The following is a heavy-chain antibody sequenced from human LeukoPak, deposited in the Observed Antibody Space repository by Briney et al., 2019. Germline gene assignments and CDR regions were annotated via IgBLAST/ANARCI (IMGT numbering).Heavy chain of an antibody. CDR1: GGTFSSYA. Sequence: SVKVSCKASGGTFSSYAISWVRQAPGQGLEWMGGIIPIIGTANYAQKFQGRVTITADESTSTAYMELSSLRSEDTAVYYCARAADCSGGSCYLNWFDPWGQGTLVTVSS. V-gene: IGHV1-69*01. J-gene: IGHJ5*02. CDR2: IIPIIGTA. D-gene: IGHD2-15*01. CDR3: ARAADCSGGSCYLNWFDP.